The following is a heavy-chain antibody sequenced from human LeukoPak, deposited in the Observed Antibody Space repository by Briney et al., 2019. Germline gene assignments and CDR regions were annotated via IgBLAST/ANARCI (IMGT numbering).Heavy chain of an antibody. D-gene: IGHD2-2*01. CDR3: ATHTLGYCSSTSCYGVVY. CDR2: IIPIFGTA. Sequence: SVKVSCKASGGTFSSYAISWVRQAPGQGLEWMGGIIPIFGTANYAQKFQGRVTMTEDTSTDTAYMELSSLRSEDTAVYYCATHTLGYCSSTSCYGVVYWGQGTLVTVSS. CDR1: GGTFSSYA. V-gene: IGHV1-69*06. J-gene: IGHJ4*02.